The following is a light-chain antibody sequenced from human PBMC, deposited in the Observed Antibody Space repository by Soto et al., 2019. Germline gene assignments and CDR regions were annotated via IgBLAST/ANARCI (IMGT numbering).Light chain of an antibody. Sequence: DIQMTQSPSSLSASVGDRVTITCQASQDIDKFLNWYQQKPGKAPKLLIDDASNLETGDPSRFSGSGSGTHFTFTISSLQPEDIATYYCQQYDDLPITFGQGTRLEIK. CDR3: QQYDDLPIT. CDR2: DAS. J-gene: IGKJ5*01. CDR1: QDIDKF. V-gene: IGKV1-33*01.